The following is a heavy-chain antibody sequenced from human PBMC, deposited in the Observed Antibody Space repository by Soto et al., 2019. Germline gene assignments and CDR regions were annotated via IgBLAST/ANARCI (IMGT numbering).Heavy chain of an antibody. D-gene: IGHD3-10*01. CDR1: GGSISSGGYY. V-gene: IGHV4-31*03. CDR2: IYYSGST. Sequence: SETLSLTCTVSGGSISSGGYYWSWIRQHPGKGLEWIGYIYYSGSTYYNPSLKSRVTISVDTSKNQFSLKLSSVTAADTAVYYCARDPGSYMVRGVIISGWFDPWGQGTLVTVSS. J-gene: IGHJ5*02. CDR3: ARDPGSYMVRGVIISGWFDP.